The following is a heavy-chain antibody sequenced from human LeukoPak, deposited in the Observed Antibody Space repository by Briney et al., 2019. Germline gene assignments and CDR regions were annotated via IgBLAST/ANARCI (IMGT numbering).Heavy chain of an antibody. CDR1: GFIFNNYA. D-gene: IGHD6-19*01. J-gene: IGHJ4*02. CDR3: ARAVADDY. Sequence: PGGSLRLSCAGSGFIFNNYAMHWVRQAPGKGLVWVSRINSDGSSTSYADSVKGRFTISRDNAKNTLYLQMNSLRAEDTAVYYCARAVADDYWGQGTLVTVSS. CDR2: INSDGSST. V-gene: IGHV3-74*01.